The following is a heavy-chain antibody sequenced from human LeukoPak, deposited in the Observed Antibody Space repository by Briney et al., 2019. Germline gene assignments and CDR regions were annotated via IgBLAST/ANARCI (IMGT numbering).Heavy chain of an antibody. Sequence: ASVKVSCKASGGTFSSYAISWVRHAPGQGLERMGGIIPIFGTANYAQKFQGRVTITTDESTSTAYMELSSLRSEDTAVYYCAQGGATSFDYRRQGTLVAVSS. J-gene: IGHJ4*02. V-gene: IGHV1-69*05. D-gene: IGHD1-26*01. CDR2: IIPIFGTA. CDR1: GGTFSSYA. CDR3: AQGGATSFDY.